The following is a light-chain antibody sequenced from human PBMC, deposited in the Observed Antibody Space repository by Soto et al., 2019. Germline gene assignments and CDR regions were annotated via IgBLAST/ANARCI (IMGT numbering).Light chain of an antibody. CDR1: QSVSTW. V-gene: IGKV1-5*01. CDR3: QQYNSYWT. J-gene: IGKJ1*01. Sequence: DIQMTQSPSTLSASVGDRVTITCRASQSVSTWLAWYQQKPGKAPKLLIYDASSLESGVPSRFSGSGSGTEFTLTISSLQPDDFGSYYCQQYNSYWTFGQGT. CDR2: DAS.